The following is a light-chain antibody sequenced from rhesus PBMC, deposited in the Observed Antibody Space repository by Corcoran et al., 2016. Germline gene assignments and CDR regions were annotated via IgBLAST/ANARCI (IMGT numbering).Light chain of an antibody. J-gene: IGKJ3*01. CDR1: QGISSW. CDR3: QPYSSRPFT. V-gene: IGKV1-22*01. Sequence: DIQMTQSPSSLSASVGDTVTITCPASQGISSWLAWYQQKPGKAPKLLIYKAYSLQSGVPSRFSGSGSGTVFTLTSSSLQSEDVATYYCQPYSSRPFTFGPGTKLDIK. CDR2: KAY.